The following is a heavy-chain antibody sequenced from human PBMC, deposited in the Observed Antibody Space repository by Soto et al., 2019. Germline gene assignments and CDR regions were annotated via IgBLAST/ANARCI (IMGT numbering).Heavy chain of an antibody. CDR1: GGSVSSGDYY. D-gene: IGHD5-18*01. J-gene: IGHJ5*02. V-gene: IGHV4-61*08. CDR2: IYYSGNT. Sequence: ETLSLTCTVSGGSVSSGDYYWSWIRQPPGKGLEWIGYIYYSGNTNYNPSLKSRVIISVDTSKNLFSLKLTSVTAADTAVYYCARIPVDTSMIYWLDPWGQGTLVTVSS. CDR3: ARIPVDTSMIYWLDP.